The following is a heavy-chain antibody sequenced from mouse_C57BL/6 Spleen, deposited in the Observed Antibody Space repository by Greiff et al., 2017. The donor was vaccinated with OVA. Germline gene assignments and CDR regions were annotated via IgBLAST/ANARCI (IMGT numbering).Heavy chain of an antibody. CDR2: IYPGSGST. J-gene: IGHJ3*01. CDR3: ARSGDGYYGRWFAY. CDR1: GYTFTSYW. D-gene: IGHD2-3*01. V-gene: IGHV1-55*01. Sequence: VQLQQPGAELVKPGASVKMSCKASGYTFTSYWITWVKQRPGQGLEWIGDIYPGSGSTNYNEKFKSKATLTVDTSSSTAYMQLISLTSEDSAVYYCARSGDGYYGRWFAYWGQGTLVTVSA.